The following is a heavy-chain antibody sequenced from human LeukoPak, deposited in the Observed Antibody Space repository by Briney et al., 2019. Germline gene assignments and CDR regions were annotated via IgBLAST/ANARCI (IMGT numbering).Heavy chain of an antibody. CDR1: GFIFSTYE. CDR2: ISSSGSRI. V-gene: IGHV3-48*03. Sequence: PGGSLRLSCAAFGFIFSTYEINWVRQAPGNGLEWVSYISSSGSRIYYADSVKGRFNISRDNAKNSLYLQMHSLRAEDTAVYYCARPRSDLYGMDVWGQGTTVTVSS. J-gene: IGHJ6*02. CDR3: ARPRSDLYGMDV.